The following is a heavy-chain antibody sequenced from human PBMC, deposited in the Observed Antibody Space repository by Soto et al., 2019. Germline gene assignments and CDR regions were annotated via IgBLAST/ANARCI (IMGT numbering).Heavy chain of an antibody. D-gene: IGHD3-10*01. CDR3: ARHPPTYNLGWFDP. V-gene: IGHV4-39*01. Sequence: QSQTLSLTCTVSSGSITSSNCYWGWLRQPPGKGLEWIGSVFYGGSSYYNSSLESRVTISVDSSENQFSLKLNSVTAADTAVYFCARHPPTYNLGWFDPWGQGTLVTVSS. J-gene: IGHJ5*02. CDR1: SGSITSSNCY. CDR2: VFYGGSS.